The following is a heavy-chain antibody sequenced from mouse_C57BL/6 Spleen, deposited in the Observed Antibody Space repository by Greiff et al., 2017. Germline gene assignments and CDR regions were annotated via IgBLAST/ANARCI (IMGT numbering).Heavy chain of an antibody. D-gene: IGHD2-12*01. J-gene: IGHJ2*01. CDR2: LYPGDGDT. Sequence: QVQLQQSGPELVKPGASVKISCKASGYAFSSSWMNWVKQRPGKGLEWIGRLYPGDGDTNYNGKFKGKATLTADKSSSTAYMQLRSLTSEDSAVXFCAREDTTMFDYWGQGTTLTVSS. CDR1: GYAFSSSW. CDR3: AREDTTMFDY. V-gene: IGHV1-82*01.